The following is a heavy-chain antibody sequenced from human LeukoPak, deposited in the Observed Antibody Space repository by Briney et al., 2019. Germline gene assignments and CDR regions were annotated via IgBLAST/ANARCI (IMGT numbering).Heavy chain of an antibody. CDR2: ISGSGGGT. Sequence: GGSLRLSCAASGFTFSSYAMNWVRQAPGKGLEWVSAISGSGGGTYYADSVKGRFTISRDNSKNTVYLQMNSLRAEDMAVYYCAKPKVGAKYYYGMDVWGQGTTVTVSS. V-gene: IGHV3-23*01. CDR3: AKPKVGAKYYYGMDV. CDR1: GFTFSSYA. J-gene: IGHJ6*02. D-gene: IGHD1-26*01.